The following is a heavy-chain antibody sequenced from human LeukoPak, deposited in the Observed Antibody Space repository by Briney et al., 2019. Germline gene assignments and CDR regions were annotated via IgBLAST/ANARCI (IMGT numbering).Heavy chain of an antibody. CDR1: GYTFTSYA. CDR3: ARAHSSGWISAFDI. Sequence: ASVTVSCTASGYTFTSYAMNWVRQALGQGLEWMGWINTNTGNPTYAQGFTGRFVFSLDTSVSTAYLQISSLKAEDTAVYYCARAHSSGWISAFDIWGQGTMVTVSS. J-gene: IGHJ3*02. CDR2: INTNTGNP. D-gene: IGHD6-19*01. V-gene: IGHV7-4-1*02.